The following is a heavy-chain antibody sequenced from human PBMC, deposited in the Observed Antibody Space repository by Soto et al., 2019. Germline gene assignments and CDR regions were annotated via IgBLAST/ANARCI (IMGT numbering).Heavy chain of an antibody. Sequence: QVQVVESGGGVAQPGRSLRLSCTVSGFIFKNYGMQWVRQAPGKGLEWVAVISEDGSSKYYADSVKGRFTISSDNSENTVYLQMNSLRAEDTAVYYCTKGCGRGFDLCDSWGQGTLVTVSS. J-gene: IGHJ4*02. D-gene: IGHD5-12*01. CDR2: ISEDGSSK. CDR3: TKGCGRGFDLCDS. V-gene: IGHV3-30*18. CDR1: GFIFKNYG.